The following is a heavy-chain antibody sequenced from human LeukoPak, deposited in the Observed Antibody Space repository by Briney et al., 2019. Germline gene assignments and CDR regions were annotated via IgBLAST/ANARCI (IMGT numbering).Heavy chain of an antibody. CDR2: ISPNSGGT. CDR1: GYTFTGYY. Sequence: ASVKVSCKASGYTFTGYYMHWVRQAPGQGLEWMGWISPNSGGTNYARKFQGRVTMTRDTSISTAYMELSRLRSDDTAVYYCARDVAAADSHFDYWGQGTLVTVSS. CDR3: ARDVAAADSHFDY. V-gene: IGHV1-2*02. D-gene: IGHD6-13*01. J-gene: IGHJ4*02.